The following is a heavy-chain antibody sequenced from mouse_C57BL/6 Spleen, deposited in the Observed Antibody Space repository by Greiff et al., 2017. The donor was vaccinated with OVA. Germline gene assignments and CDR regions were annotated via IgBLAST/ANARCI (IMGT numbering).Heavy chain of an antibody. CDR2: IYPGDGDT. CDR1: GYAFSSYW. D-gene: IGHD2-3*01. Sequence: QVQLQQSGAELVKPGASVKISCKASGYAFSSYWMNWVKQRPGKGLEWIGQIYPGDGDTNYNGKFKGKATLTADKSSSTAYMQLSSLTSEDSAVYFCARDGYSHYFDYWGQGTTLTVSS. V-gene: IGHV1-80*01. CDR3: ARDGYSHYFDY. J-gene: IGHJ2*01.